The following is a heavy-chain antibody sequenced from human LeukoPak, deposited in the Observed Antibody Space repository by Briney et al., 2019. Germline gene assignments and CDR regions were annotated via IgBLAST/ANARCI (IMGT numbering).Heavy chain of an antibody. CDR2: ISAYNGNT. CDR3: ARFGLRYFDWLLGNRSLYYCYMDV. CDR1: GYTFTSYG. J-gene: IGHJ6*03. V-gene: IGHV1-18*01. D-gene: IGHD3-9*01. Sequence: GASVKVSCKASGYTFTSYGISWVRQAPGQGLEWMGWISAYNGNTNYAQKLQGRVTMTTDTSTSTAYMELRSLRSDDTAVYYCARFGLRYFDWLLGNRSLYYCYMDVWGKGTTVTVSS.